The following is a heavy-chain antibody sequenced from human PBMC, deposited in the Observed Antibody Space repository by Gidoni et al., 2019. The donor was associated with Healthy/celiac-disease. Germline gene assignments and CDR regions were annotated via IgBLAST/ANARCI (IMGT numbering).Heavy chain of an antibody. J-gene: IGHJ3*02. D-gene: IGHD1-26*01. CDR3: ARNPRIVGGRSGAFDI. CDR2: IYYSGRT. Sequence: QVQLQESGPGLVKPSETLSLTCTVSGGSISSYYWSWIRQPPGKGLEWIGYIYYSGRTNYNPSLKSRVTISVDTSKNQFSLKLSSVTAADTAVYYCARNPRIVGGRSGAFDIWGQGTMVTVSS. V-gene: IGHV4-59*01. CDR1: GGSISSYY.